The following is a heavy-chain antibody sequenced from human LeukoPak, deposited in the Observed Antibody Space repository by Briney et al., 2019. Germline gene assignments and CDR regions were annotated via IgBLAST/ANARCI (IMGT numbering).Heavy chain of an antibody. CDR3: ARVYRNEEDFWTPNNYMDV. J-gene: IGHJ6*04. V-gene: IGHV3-30-3*01. CDR1: GFTFSSYA. Sequence: GGSLRLSCAASGFTFSSYAMHWVRQAPGKGLEWVAVISYDGSNKYYADSVKGRFTISRDNSKNTLYLQMNSLRAEDTAVYYCARVYRNEEDFWTPNNYMDVWGKGTTVTVSS. D-gene: IGHD3/OR15-3a*01. CDR2: ISYDGSNK.